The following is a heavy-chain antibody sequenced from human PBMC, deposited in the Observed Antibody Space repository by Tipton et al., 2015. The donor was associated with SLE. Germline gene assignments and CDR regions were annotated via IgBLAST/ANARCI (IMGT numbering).Heavy chain of an antibody. CDR1: GYSISSGYY. J-gene: IGHJ1*01. CDR3: ARRDSRDIGYFQH. CDR2: IYHSGST. V-gene: IGHV4-38-2*02. D-gene: IGHD2-15*01. Sequence: TLSLTCTVSGYSISSGYYWGWIRQPPGKGLEWIGRIYHSGSTYYNPSLKSRVTISVDTSKNQFSLKLSSVTAADTAVYYCARRDSRDIGYFQHWGQGPLVTVSS.